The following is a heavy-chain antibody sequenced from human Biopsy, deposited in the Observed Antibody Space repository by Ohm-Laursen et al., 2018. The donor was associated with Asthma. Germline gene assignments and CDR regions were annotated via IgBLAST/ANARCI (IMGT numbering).Heavy chain of an antibody. CDR1: GYTFNSAG. D-gene: IGHD3-10*01. V-gene: IGHV1-18*01. Sequence: ASVKVSCKTSGYTFNSAGTTWVRQAPGQGLEWMGWVSVYNGNTKVAQKLQDRVTMITDTSTSTAYMELRSLRSDDTAVYFCARAVDYSHYYGIDVWGQGTTVTVS. CDR3: ARAVDYSHYYGIDV. CDR2: VSVYNGNT. J-gene: IGHJ6*02.